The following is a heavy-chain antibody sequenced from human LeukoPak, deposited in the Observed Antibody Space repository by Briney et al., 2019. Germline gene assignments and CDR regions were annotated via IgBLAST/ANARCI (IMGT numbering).Heavy chain of an antibody. CDR3: SRDTADDAFDI. CDR1: GFTFSSYA. CDR2: INSDGSTT. V-gene: IGHV3-74*01. J-gene: IGHJ3*02. Sequence: PGGSLRLSCAASGFTFSSYAMSWVRQASGKGLVWVSRINSDGSTTSYADSVKGRFTISRDNAKNTVYLQMNSVRAEDTAVYYCSRDTADDAFDIWGQGTMVTVSS.